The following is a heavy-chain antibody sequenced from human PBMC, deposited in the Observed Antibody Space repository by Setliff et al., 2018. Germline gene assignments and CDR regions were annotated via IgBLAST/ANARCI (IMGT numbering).Heavy chain of an antibody. Sequence: PSETLSLTCTVSGGSMIGGHYYWSWIRQLPGKGLEWIAYIYYSGNTYYNPSLKSRVTISVDTSKNQFSLKINSETAADTAVYYCARGHCSSGECPNYFDPWGQGTQVTAPQ. D-gene: IGHD2-15*01. CDR3: ARGHCSSGECPNYFDP. CDR2: IYYSGNT. CDR1: GGSMIGGHYY. V-gene: IGHV4-31*03. J-gene: IGHJ5*02.